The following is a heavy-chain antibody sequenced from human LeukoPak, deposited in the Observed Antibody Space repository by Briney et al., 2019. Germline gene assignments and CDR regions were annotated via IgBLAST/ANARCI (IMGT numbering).Heavy chain of an antibody. Sequence: GGSLRLSCVASGFTFSSYDMHWVRHATGKGLEWVSAIDTVGNTYYDGSVRGRFTISRENAWDSLYLQMNSLRDGDTAVYYCIRIRTGQHQYGMDVWGQGTTVTVSS. CDR2: IDTVGNT. V-gene: IGHV3-13*01. D-gene: IGHD7-27*01. CDR1: GFTFSSYD. CDR3: IRIRTGQHQYGMDV. J-gene: IGHJ6*02.